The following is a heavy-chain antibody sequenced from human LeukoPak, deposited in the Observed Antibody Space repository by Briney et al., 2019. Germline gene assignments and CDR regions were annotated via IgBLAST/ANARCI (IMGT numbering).Heavy chain of an antibody. CDR2: ILYDGSNK. CDR3: ARVTMVRGPTVRGYDY. Sequence: GGSLRLSCAASGFTFSSYAMHWVRQAPGKGLEWVAVILYDGSNKYYADSVKGRFTISRDNSKNTLYLQMNSLRAEDTAVYYCARVTMVRGPTVRGYDYWGQGTLVTVSS. D-gene: IGHD3-10*01. J-gene: IGHJ4*02. CDR1: GFTFSSYA. V-gene: IGHV3-30*04.